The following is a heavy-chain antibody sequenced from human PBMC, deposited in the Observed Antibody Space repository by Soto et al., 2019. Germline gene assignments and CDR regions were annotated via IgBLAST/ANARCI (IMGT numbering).Heavy chain of an antibody. Sequence: EVQLLESGGGLVQPGGSLRLSCAASGFTFSSYAMSWVRQAPGKGLEWVSAISGSGGSTYYADSVKGRFTISRDNSKNTLYLQMNSLRAEDTAVYYCAKDSLISIVATPALDYWGQGTLVTVSS. D-gene: IGHD5-12*01. CDR2: ISGSGGST. V-gene: IGHV3-23*01. J-gene: IGHJ4*02. CDR1: GFTFSSYA. CDR3: AKDSLISIVATPALDY.